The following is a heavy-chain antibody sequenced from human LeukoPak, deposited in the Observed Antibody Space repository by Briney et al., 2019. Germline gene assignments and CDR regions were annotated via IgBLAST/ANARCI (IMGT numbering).Heavy chain of an antibody. CDR2: IYYSGSI. Sequence: SETLSLTCTVSAGSISSSSYYWGWIREPPGRGLKWIGSIYYSGSIYYNPSLKRRVPISVDTSKNQFFLQLSAVTAAETAGYYCASKWYSGCYFNCFDPWGQGTLVTVSS. V-gene: IGHV4-39*07. CDR1: AGSISSSSYY. D-gene: IGHD1-26*01. J-gene: IGHJ5*02. CDR3: ASKWYSGCYFNCFDP.